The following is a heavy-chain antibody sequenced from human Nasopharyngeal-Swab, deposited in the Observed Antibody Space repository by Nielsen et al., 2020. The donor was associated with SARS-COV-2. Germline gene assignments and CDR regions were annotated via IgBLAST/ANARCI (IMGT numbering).Heavy chain of an antibody. J-gene: IGHJ4*02. Sequence: GESLKISCAASGFTFSSYWMHWVRQAPGKGLVWVSRINGDGSDISYADSVKGRFTISRDNAKNSLYLQMNSLRAEDTALYYCAKDTGSSGSKGDFDYWGQGTLVTVSS. V-gene: IGHV3-74*01. D-gene: IGHD3-10*01. CDR2: INGDGSDI. CDR3: AKDTGSSGSKGDFDY. CDR1: GFTFSSYW.